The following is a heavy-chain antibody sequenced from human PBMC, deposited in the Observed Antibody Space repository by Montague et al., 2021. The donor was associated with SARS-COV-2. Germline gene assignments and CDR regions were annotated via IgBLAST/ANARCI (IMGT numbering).Heavy chain of an antibody. J-gene: IGHJ4*02. CDR3: ARWDPQTLTLIGLRGKSASDY. D-gene: IGHD4-23*01. V-gene: IGHV4-34*01. Sequence: SETLFLTCAVYGGSLSGYYWTWIRQSPGKGLEWVAEINHSGTTNHNFNPSLRSRVTISVDTSKSQFSLKLSSVTAADTGVYYCARWDPQTLTLIGLRGKSASDYWGQGTLVTVSS. CDR1: GGSLSGYY. CDR2: INHSGTTNH.